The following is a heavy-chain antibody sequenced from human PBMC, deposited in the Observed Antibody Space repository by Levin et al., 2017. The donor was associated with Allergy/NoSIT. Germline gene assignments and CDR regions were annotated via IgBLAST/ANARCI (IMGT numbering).Heavy chain of an antibody. D-gene: IGHD1-26*01. CDR2: LSFGGDYA. Sequence: PGGSLRLSCAASGFTFNTYAMYWVRQAPGQGLEWVSSLSFGGDYAFYADSVKGRFTISRDNSKNTLYLQMNSLRAVDTALFYFATADGTAYYSFASWGQGTLVTDSS. J-gene: IGHJ4*02. V-gene: IGHV3-23*01. CDR1: GFTFNTYA. CDR3: ATADGTAYYSFAS.